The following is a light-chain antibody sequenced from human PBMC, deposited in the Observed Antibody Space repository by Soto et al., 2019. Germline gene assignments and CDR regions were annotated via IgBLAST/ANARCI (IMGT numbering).Light chain of an antibody. V-gene: IGLV1-40*01. Sequence: QSVLTQQPSVSGAPGQRVTISCTGASANIGAGYDVHWYQQLPGTAPKLLIYGNNNRPSGVPGRFSGSRSGTSASLAITGLQAEDEADYYCQSYDSSLIAYVFGTGTKLTVL. CDR1: SANIGAGYD. J-gene: IGLJ1*01. CDR2: GNN. CDR3: QSYDSSLIAYV.